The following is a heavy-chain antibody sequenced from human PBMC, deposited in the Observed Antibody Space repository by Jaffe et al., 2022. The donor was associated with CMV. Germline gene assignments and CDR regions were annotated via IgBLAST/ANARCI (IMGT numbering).Heavy chain of an antibody. J-gene: IGHJ4*02. D-gene: IGHD6-13*01. CDR3: ARIGYSSSCTDY. Sequence: EVQLVESGGGLVQSGRSLRVSCAASGFTFSSYWMSWVRQAPGQGLEWVANIKQDGSEKYYVDSVKGRFTISRDNAKNSLYLQMNSLRVEDTAVYYCARIGYSSSCTDYWGLGTLVTVSS. V-gene: IGHV3-7*01. CDR1: GFTFSSYW. CDR2: IKQDGSEK.